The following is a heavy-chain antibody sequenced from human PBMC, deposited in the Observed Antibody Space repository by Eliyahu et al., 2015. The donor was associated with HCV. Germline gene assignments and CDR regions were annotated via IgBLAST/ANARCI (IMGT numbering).Heavy chain of an antibody. V-gene: IGHV3-30*02. CDR3: AKDRGIQQYYPVAPNFDS. D-gene: IGHD5-18*01. J-gene: IGHJ4*02. Sequence: DYVKGRFTISRDNSKNTLYLQMNSLRVDDTAVYYCAKDRGIQQYYPVAPNFDSWGQGTLVTVSS.